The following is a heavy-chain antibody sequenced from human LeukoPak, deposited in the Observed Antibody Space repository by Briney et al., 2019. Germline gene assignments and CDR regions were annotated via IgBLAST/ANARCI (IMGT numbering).Heavy chain of an antibody. V-gene: IGHV6-1*01. CDR1: GDSVSSNSAA. J-gene: IGHJ3*02. D-gene: IGHD2-2*02. Sequence: SQTLSLTCAISGDSVSSNSAAWIWIRQSPSRGLEWLGRTYYRSRWYSDYALSVKGRITINPDTSKNQFSLQLNSVTPEDTAVYYCTRGSPSYTNHAFDIWGQGTMVTVSS. CDR2: TYYRSRWYS. CDR3: TRGSPSYTNHAFDI.